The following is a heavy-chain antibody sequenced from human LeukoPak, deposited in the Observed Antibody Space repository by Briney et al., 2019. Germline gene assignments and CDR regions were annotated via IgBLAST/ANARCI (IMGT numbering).Heavy chain of an antibody. CDR1: GFTFSSYA. CDR2: ISGSGGST. D-gene: IGHD2-21*02. V-gene: IGHV3-23*01. J-gene: IGHJ4*02. Sequence: GGSLRLSCAASGFTFSSYAMSWVHQAPGKGLEGVSAISGSGGSTYYADSVKGRFTISRDNSKNTLYLQMNSLRAEDTAVYYCARDRSVTGPPGVSPIDYWGQGTRVTVSS. CDR3: ARDRSVTGPPGVSPIDY.